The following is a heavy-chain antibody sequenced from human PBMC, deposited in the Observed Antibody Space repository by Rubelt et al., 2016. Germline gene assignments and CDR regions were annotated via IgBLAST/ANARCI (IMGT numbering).Heavy chain of an antibody. D-gene: IGHD3-3*01. Sequence: QVQLQQWGAGLLQPSVTLSLTCAVYGVSFSVYYWHWLRHPPGQGLEWLGEINHSGNTNYNPSLKGRVTISVDTSKNQFSLKLSSVTAADTAVYYCARGRGGIFGVVMFDYWGQGTLVTVSS. CDR1: GVSFSVYY. CDR3: ARGRGGIFGVVMFDY. CDR2: INHSGNT. V-gene: IGHV4-34*01. J-gene: IGHJ4*02.